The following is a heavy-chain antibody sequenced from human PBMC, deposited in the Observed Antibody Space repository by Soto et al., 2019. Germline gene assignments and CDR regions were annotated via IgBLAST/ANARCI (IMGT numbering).Heavy chain of an antibody. CDR1: GFIVNSNY. CDR2: IYSGGYT. Sequence: QPGGSLRLSCAASGFIVNSNYMSWVLQVPGKRLEWVSVIYSGGYTHYADSVKGRFTISRHNIKNTLYLQMNSLRAEDTAVYYCARVYGDYGGFFEYWGQGTQVTVSS. V-gene: IGHV3-53*04. J-gene: IGHJ4*02. D-gene: IGHD4-17*01. CDR3: ARVYGDYGGFFEY.